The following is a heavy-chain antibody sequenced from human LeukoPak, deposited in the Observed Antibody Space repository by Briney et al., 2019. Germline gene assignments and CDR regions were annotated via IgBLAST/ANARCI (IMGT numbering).Heavy chain of an antibody. Sequence: SETLSLTCAVSGGSISSGGYSWSWIRQPPGKGLEWIGYIYHSGSTYYNPSLKSRVTISVDRSKNQFSLKLSPVTAADTAVYYCAREQLAGWFDYWGQGTLVTVSS. CDR1: GGSISSGGYS. J-gene: IGHJ4*02. V-gene: IGHV4-30-2*01. CDR3: AREQLAGWFDY. CDR2: IYHSGST. D-gene: IGHD6-6*01.